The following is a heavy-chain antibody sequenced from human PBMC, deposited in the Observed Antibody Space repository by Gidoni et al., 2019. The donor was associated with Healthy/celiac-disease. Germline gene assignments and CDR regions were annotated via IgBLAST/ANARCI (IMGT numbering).Heavy chain of an antibody. V-gene: IGHV3-73*02. D-gene: IGHD6-19*01. CDR3: TRRNIAVAGYGYYYGMDV. CDR2: IRSKANSYAT. Sequence: EVQLVESGGGLVQPGGSLTLSCAASGFTFSGSAMHWVRQASGKGLEWVGRIRSKANSYATAYAASVKGRFTIYRDDSKNTAYLQMKSLKTEDTAVYYCTRRNIAVAGYGYYYGMDVWGQGTTVTVSS. J-gene: IGHJ6*02. CDR1: GFTFSGSA.